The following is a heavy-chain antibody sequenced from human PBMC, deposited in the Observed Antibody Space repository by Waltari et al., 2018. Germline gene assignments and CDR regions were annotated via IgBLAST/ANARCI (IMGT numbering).Heavy chain of an antibody. D-gene: IGHD2-15*01. V-gene: IGHV3-9*01. CDR2: ISWNSGSI. Sequence: EVQLVESGGGLVQPGRSLRLSCAASGFTFDDYAMHWVRQAPGKGLEWVSGISWNSGSIGYADSVKGRFTISRDNAKNSLYLQMNSLRAEDTALYYCAKDLGAGSSHYYYMDVWGKGTTVTVSS. J-gene: IGHJ6*03. CDR3: AKDLGAGSSHYYYMDV. CDR1: GFTFDDYA.